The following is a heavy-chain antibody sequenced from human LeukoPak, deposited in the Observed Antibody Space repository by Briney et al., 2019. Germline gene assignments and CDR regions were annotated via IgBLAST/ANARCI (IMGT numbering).Heavy chain of an antibody. Sequence: ASVKVSCKASGYTFTGYYMHWVRQAPGQGLEWMGWINPNSGGTNYAQKFQGRVTMTRDTSISTAYMELSRLRSDDTAVYYCARYAEPAAILAFYYYYYGMDVWGQGTTVTVSS. V-gene: IGHV1-2*02. D-gene: IGHD2-2*02. CDR1: GYTFTGYY. J-gene: IGHJ6*02. CDR2: INPNSGGT. CDR3: ARYAEPAAILAFYYYYYGMDV.